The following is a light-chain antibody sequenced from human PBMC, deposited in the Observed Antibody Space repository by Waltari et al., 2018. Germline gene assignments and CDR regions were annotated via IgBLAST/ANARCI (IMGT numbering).Light chain of an antibody. V-gene: IGKV1-8*01. J-gene: IGKJ4*01. CDR2: AAS. CDR3: QQYYSDPLT. CDR1: HHIAGY. Sequence: AIRMTQSPSSFPASTGDRVPIPCRASHHIAGYLAWYQQKPGKAPKLLIYAASTLQSGVPSRFSGSVSGTDFTLTISCLQSEDFATYYCQQYYSDPLTFCGGTKVEIK.